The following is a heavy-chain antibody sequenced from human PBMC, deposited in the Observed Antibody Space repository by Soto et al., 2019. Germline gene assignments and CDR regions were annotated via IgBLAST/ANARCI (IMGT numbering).Heavy chain of an antibody. CDR1: GFTFSSYV. CDR2: ISYDGSNK. J-gene: IGHJ4*02. CDR3: AKDWGRYCSGGSCYLFDY. Sequence: QVQLVESGGGVVQPGRSLRLSCAASGFTFSSYVMHWVRQAPGKGLEWVAKISYDGSNKYYADSVKGRFTISRDNSKNTXXLQMNSLRAEDTALYYCAKDWGRYCSGGSCYLFDYWGQGTLVTVSS. V-gene: IGHV3-30*18. D-gene: IGHD2-15*01.